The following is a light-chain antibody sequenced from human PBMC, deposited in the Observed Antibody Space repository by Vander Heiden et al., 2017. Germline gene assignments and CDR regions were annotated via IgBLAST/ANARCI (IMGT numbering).Light chain of an antibody. CDR2: SAA. CDR3: QQSYSFPWT. CDR1: QSISNY. Sequence: DIQMTQSPSSLSASVGDRVTITCRASQSISNYVNWYQQTPGKDAKVLIYSAASLQSGVPSRVSGSGSGTDFTRTISSLQPEDFASYYCQQSYSFPWTFGPGTKVEI. J-gene: IGKJ1*01. V-gene: IGKV1-39*01.